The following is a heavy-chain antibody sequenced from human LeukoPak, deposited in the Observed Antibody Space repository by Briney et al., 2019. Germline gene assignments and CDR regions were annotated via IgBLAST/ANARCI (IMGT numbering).Heavy chain of an antibody. J-gene: IGHJ4*02. D-gene: IGHD3-16*01. V-gene: IGHV3-7*01. CDR1: GFTFSTYW. Sequence: GGSLRLSCAVSGFTFSTYWMTWVRQAPGKGLEWVAYIDQDGSEKDYVDSVKGRFTISRDNTKNSLYLQMSSLRAEDTAVYFCARGLRFFDSWGQGSLVTVSS. CDR3: ARGLRFFDS. CDR2: IDQDGSEK.